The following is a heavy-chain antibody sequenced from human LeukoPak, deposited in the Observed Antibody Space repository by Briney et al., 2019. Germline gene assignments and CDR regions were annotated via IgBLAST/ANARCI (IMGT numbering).Heavy chain of an antibody. V-gene: IGHV3-48*03. CDR3: ARDYWFDP. Sequence: GSLRLSCAASGFTFSSYEMNWVRQAPGKGLEWISYISSAGTTKIYADSVKGRFTISRDNAKNSLYLQMDSLRAEDTAVYYCARDYWFDPWGHGTLVTVSS. J-gene: IGHJ5*02. CDR2: ISSAGTTK. CDR1: GFTFSSYE.